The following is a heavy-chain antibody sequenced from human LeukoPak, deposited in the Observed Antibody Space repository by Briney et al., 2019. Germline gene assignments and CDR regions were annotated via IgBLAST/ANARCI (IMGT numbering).Heavy chain of an antibody. CDR3: ATYRQVLLPFES. V-gene: IGHV3-23*01. D-gene: IGHD5-18*01. J-gene: IGHJ4*02. CDR2: IFPSGGEI. CDR1: GFTFTDSF. Sequence: GGSLRLSCAASGFTFTDSFMTWIRQAPGKGLEWVSSIFPSGGEIHYADSVRGRFTISRDNSKSTLSLQMNSLRAEDTAIYYCATYRQVLLPFESWGQGTLVTVSS.